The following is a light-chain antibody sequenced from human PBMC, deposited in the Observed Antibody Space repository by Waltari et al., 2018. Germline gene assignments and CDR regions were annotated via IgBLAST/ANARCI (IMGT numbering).Light chain of an antibody. Sequence: QSALTQPASVSGSYGQSITISCGDVAYFNLVSWYQQQPGKAPKVIIYEGNKRPSGLSVRCSASKSGNSAPLTISRLQADDHADYYCCSYAGGTAWVFDGGTKLTV. CDR3: CSYAGGTAWV. CDR1: DVAYFNL. V-gene: IGLV2-23*01. CDR2: EGN. J-gene: IGLJ3*02.